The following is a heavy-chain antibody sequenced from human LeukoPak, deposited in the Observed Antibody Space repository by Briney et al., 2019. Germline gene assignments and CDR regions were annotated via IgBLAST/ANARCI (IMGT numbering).Heavy chain of an antibody. CDR2: ISGSGRDT. D-gene: IGHD3-22*01. CDR3: ATNYYDSSGYFPDFDY. J-gene: IGHJ4*02. Sequence: GGSLRLSCAASGFTFSSYAMYWVRQAPVRGLEWVSAISGSGRDTYYADSVKGRFTISRDNSKNTLYLQVNSLRADDTAVYYCATNYYDSSGYFPDFDYWGQGALVSVSS. V-gene: IGHV3-23*01. CDR1: GFTFSSYA.